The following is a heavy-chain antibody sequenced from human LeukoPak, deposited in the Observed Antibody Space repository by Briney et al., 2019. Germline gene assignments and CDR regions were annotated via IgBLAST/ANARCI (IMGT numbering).Heavy chain of an antibody. D-gene: IGHD2-2*01. V-gene: IGHV4-39*01. CDR2: IYYSGST. J-gene: IGHJ4*02. CDR1: GGSISSSSYY. CDR3: ARGVYLTYCSSTSCYFDY. Sequence: SETLSLTCTVSGGSISSSSYYWGWIRQPPGKGLEWIGRIYYSGSTYYNPSLKSRVTISVDTSKNQFSLKLSSVTAADTAVYYCARGVYLTYCSSTSCYFDYWGQGTLVTVSS.